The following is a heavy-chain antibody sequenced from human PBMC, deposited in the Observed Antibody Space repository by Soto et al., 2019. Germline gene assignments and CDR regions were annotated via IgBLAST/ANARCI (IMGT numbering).Heavy chain of an antibody. D-gene: IGHD6-13*01. J-gene: IGHJ4*02. V-gene: IGHV4-34*01. CDR1: GGSFSGYY. CDR3: ARGAPQIAAAAPDFDY. CDR2: INHSGST. Sequence: QVQLQQWGAGLLKPSETLSLTCAVYGGSFSGYYWSWIRQPPGKGLEWIGEINHSGSTNYNPSLKSRVTISADTCKSQFSLQLSSVTAADTAVYYCARGAPQIAAAAPDFDYWGQGSLVTVSS.